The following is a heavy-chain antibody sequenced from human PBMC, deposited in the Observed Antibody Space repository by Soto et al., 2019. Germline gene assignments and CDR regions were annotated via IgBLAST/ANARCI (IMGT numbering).Heavy chain of an antibody. CDR1: GGTFSSYA. V-gene: IGHV1-69*06. CDR3: ARVVYYDSSGYYSYLDY. D-gene: IGHD3-22*01. CDR2: IIPIFGTA. J-gene: IGHJ4*02. Sequence: ASVKVSCKASGGTFSSYAISWVRQAPGQGLEWMGGIIPIFGTANYAQKFQGRVTITADKSTSTAYMELSSLRSEDTAVYYCARVVYYDSSGYYSYLDYWGQGTLVTVSS.